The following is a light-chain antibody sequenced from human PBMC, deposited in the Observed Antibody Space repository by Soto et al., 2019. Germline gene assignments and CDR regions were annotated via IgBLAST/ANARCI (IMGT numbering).Light chain of an antibody. CDR1: QSVSNNY. CDR2: GAS. CDR3: QQYGVSPLMFT. Sequence: EIVLVQSPGTLSLSPGERATLSCRASQSVSNNYLAWYQQKPGQAPRLLIYGASSRATGVPDRFSGSGTGTDFRLTITRLESEDFAVYYCQQYGVSPLMFTFGQGTKVGVK. J-gene: IGKJ2*01. V-gene: IGKV3-20*01.